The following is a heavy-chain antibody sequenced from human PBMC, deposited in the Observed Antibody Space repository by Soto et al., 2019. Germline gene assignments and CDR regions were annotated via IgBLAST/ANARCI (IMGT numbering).Heavy chain of an antibody. Sequence: ASVKVSCKXSGYTFTGYYMHWVRQAPGQGLEWMGWINPNSGGTNYAQKFQGWVTMTRDTSISTAYMELSRLRSDDTAVYYCARDRLNYYYYGMDVWGQGTTVTVSS. D-gene: IGHD2-21*02. CDR3: ARDRLNYYYYGMDV. V-gene: IGHV1-2*04. CDR1: GYTFTGYY. CDR2: INPNSGGT. J-gene: IGHJ6*02.